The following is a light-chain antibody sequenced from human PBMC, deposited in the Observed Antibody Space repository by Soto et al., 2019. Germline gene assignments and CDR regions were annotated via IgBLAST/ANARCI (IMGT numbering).Light chain of an antibody. J-gene: IGKJ4*01. CDR2: WAS. CDR3: QQYYSTPLT. Sequence: DIVRTQFPESLTVSLRERATINCNSRQSVSYSSNNKNYLAWYQQKKGQPPKLLIYWASTRESGVPDRFSGSGYGTDFTLTISSLQAEDVAVYYCQQYYSTPLTFGGGTKVDIK. V-gene: IGKV4-1*01. CDR1: QSVSYSSNNKNY.